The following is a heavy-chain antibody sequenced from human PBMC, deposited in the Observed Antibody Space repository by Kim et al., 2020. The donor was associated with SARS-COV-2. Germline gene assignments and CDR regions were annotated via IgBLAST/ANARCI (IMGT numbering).Heavy chain of an antibody. CDR1: GFTFSSYA. D-gene: IGHD1-26*01. V-gene: IGHV3-64*01. CDR2: ISSNGGST. CDR3: ARAPHPTLVGARSYYYYGMDV. J-gene: IGHJ6*02. Sequence: GGSLRLSCAASGFTFSSYAMHWVRQAPGKGLEYVSAISSNGGSTYYANSVKGRFTISRDNSKNTLYLQMGSLRAEDMAVYYCARAPHPTLVGARSYYYYGMDVWGQGTTVTVSS.